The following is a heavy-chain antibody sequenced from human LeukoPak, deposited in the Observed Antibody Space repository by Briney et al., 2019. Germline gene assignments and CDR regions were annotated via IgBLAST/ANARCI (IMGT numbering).Heavy chain of an antibody. CDR2: INHSGST. D-gene: IGHD3-10*01. CDR1: GFTLSNYG. V-gene: IGHV4-34*01. Sequence: PGGSLRLSCAASGFTLSNYGMHWVRQAPGKGLEWIGEINHSGSTNYNPSLKSRVTISVDTSKNQFSLKLSSVTAADTAVYYCARGSYYGSGSPLYGMDVWGQGTTVTVSS. CDR3: ARGSYYGSGSPLYGMDV. J-gene: IGHJ6*02.